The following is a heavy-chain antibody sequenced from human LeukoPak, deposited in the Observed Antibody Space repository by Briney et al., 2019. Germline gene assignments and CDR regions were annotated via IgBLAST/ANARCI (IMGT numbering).Heavy chain of an antibody. D-gene: IGHD1-20*01. V-gene: IGHV1-2*02. J-gene: IGHJ4*02. CDR1: GYTFTGYY. Sequence: GASVKVSCKASGYTFTGYYMHWVRQAPGQRLEWMGWINPNSGGTNYAQKFQGRVTMTRDTSISTAYMELSRLRSDDTAVYYCARVYRYNWNDLFWYYFDYWGQGTLVTVSS. CDR3: ARVYRYNWNDLFWYYFDY. CDR2: INPNSGGT.